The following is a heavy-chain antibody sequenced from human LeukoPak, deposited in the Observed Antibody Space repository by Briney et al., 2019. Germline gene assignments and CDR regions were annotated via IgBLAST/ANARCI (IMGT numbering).Heavy chain of an antibody. CDR3: VRDKDGYNF. V-gene: IGHV3-74*01. CDR2: IDADGKTT. J-gene: IGHJ1*01. Sequence: GGSLRLSCAASGFTFNTYVMHWVRQAPGKGLVWVARIDADGKTTTYADSVKGRFTISRDNAKNMLYVQMNSLRAEDTAVYYCVRDKDGYNFWGQGTLVSVSS. D-gene: IGHD5-24*01. CDR1: GFTFNTYV.